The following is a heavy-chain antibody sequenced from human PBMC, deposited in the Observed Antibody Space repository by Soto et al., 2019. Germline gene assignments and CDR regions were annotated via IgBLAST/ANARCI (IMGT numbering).Heavy chain of an antibody. CDR3: ARAHGGKRASYFDY. CDR1: GGTFSSDA. V-gene: IGHV1-69*13. CDR2: IIPIFGTA. D-gene: IGHD2-15*01. Sequence: SVKVSCKASGGTFSSDAISWVRQAPGQGLEWMGGIIPIFGTANYAQKFQGRVTITADESTSTAYMELSSLRSEDTAVYYCARAHGGKRASYFDYWGQGTLVTVSS. J-gene: IGHJ4*02.